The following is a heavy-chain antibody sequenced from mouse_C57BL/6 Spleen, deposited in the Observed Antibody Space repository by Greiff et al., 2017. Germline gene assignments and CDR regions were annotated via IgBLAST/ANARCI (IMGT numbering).Heavy chain of an antibody. CDR1: GYSFTDYN. Sequence: VQLQQSGPELVKPGASVKISCKASGYSFTDYNMNWVKQSNGKSLEWIGVINPNYGTTSYNQKFKGKATLTVDKSSSTAYMQLNSLTSEDSAVYYCARCGHYDYPYAMDYWGQGTSVTVSS. V-gene: IGHV1-39*01. J-gene: IGHJ4*01. CDR2: INPNYGTT. CDR3: ARCGHYDYPYAMDY. D-gene: IGHD2-4*01.